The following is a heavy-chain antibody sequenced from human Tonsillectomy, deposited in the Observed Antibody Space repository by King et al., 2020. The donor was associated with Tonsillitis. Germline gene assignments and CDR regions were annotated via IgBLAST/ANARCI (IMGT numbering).Heavy chain of an antibody. CDR3: AKDRIFRAGWIPEYYFDY. D-gene: IGHD6-19*01. CDR2: ISYDGIDK. CDR1: GFTFSSYG. J-gene: IGHJ4*02. V-gene: IGHV3-30*18. Sequence: VQLVQSGGGVVQPGRSLRLSCVASGFTFSSYGMHWVRQAPGKGLEWVATISYDGIDKNYADSVKGRFTISRDNSKNTLYLQMNSLRAEDTAVYYCAKDRIFRAGWIPEYYFDYWGQGTLVTVSS.